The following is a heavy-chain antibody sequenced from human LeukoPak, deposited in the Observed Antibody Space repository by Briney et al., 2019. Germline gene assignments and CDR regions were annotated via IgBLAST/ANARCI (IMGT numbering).Heavy chain of an antibody. Sequence: GGSLRLSCTASRFSFSSNVMTWVRQAPGKGLEWVSSISDSGGSTHYADSVKGRFTISRDNSKNTMYLQMNNLRAEDTAVYYCAKTPGYWGRGTLVPVSS. CDR2: ISDSGGST. CDR3: AKTPGY. J-gene: IGHJ4*02. V-gene: IGHV3-23*01. CDR1: RFSFSSNV.